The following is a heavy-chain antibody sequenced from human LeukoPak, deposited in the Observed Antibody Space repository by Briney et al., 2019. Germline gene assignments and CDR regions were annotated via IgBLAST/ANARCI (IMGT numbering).Heavy chain of an antibody. Sequence: SGPALVKPTPTLTLTCTFSGFSLSTSGMRASWIRQPPGKTLEWLARIDWDDDKFYSTSLKTRLTISKDTSKNQVVLTMTNMDPVDTATYYCARSALGYDGAFDIWGQGTMVTVSS. V-gene: IGHV2-70*04. CDR1: GFSLSTSGMR. CDR3: ARSALGYDGAFDI. J-gene: IGHJ3*02. CDR2: IDWDDDK. D-gene: IGHD7-27*01.